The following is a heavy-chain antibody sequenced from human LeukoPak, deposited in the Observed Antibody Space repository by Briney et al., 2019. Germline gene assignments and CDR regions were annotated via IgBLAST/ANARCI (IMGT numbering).Heavy chain of an antibody. CDR2: ISYDGSNK. D-gene: IGHD3-10*01. V-gene: IGHV3-30*18. CDR3: AKGRITMVRGVSMDV. Sequence: GRSLRLSCAASRFTFSSYGMHWVRQAPGKGLEWVAVISYDGSNKYYADSVKGRFTISRDNSKNTLFLQMNSPRAEDTAVYYCAKGRITMVRGVSMDVWGKGTTVTVSS. CDR1: RFTFSSYG. J-gene: IGHJ6*04.